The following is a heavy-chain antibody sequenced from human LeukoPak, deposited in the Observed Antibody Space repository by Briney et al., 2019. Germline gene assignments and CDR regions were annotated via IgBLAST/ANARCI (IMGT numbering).Heavy chain of an antibody. V-gene: IGHV4-34*01. Sequence: KTSETLSLTCAVYGGSFSGYYWSWIRQPPGKGLEWIGEINHSGSTNYNPSLKSRVTISVDTSKNQFSLKLSSVTAADTAVYYCARYSSSWTYYFDYWGQGTLVTVSS. J-gene: IGHJ4*02. CDR3: ARYSSSWTYYFDY. CDR1: GGSFSGYY. CDR2: INHSGST. D-gene: IGHD6-13*01.